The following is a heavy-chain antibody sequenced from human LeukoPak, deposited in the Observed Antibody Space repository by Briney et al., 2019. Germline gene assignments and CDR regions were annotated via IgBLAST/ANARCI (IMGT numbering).Heavy chain of an antibody. CDR1: GFTFSRYW. CDR2: INEDGSEK. V-gene: IGHV3-7*04. D-gene: IGHD4-23*01. Sequence: GGSLRLSCAASGFTFSRYWMNWFRQAPGKGLEWVANINEDGSEKHFVDSVKGRFTISRDNAKNSLYLQMNSLRVEDTAVYYCARAVDDDPIDYWGQGTLVTVSS. J-gene: IGHJ4*02. CDR3: ARAVDDDPIDY.